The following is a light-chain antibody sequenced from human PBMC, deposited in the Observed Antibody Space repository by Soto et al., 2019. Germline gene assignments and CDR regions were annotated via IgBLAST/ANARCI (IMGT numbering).Light chain of an antibody. V-gene: IGKV1-27*01. CDR2: AAY. CDR3: QKYDNSPIT. Sequence: DIQMTQAPSSLSASVGDRVTITCRARQDISTYLAWYQQKPGKVPKLLISAAYTLQSGVPPRFSGSGSGTDFTLTISSLQPEDVATYYCQKYDNSPITFGGGTKVEIK. CDR1: QDISTY. J-gene: IGKJ4*01.